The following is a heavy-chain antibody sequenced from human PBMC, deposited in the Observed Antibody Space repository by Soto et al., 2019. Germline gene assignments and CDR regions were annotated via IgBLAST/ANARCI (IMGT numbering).Heavy chain of an antibody. CDR3: ASPSVGYCSSTSCYYFDY. D-gene: IGHD2-2*03. Sequence: SVKVSCKASGGTFSSYTISWVRQAPGQGLEWMGRIIPILGIANYAQKFQGRVTITADKSTSTAYMELSSLRSEDTAVYYCASPSVGYCSSTSCYYFDYRGQGTLVTVSS. V-gene: IGHV1-69*02. J-gene: IGHJ4*01. CDR2: IIPILGIA. CDR1: GGTFSSYT.